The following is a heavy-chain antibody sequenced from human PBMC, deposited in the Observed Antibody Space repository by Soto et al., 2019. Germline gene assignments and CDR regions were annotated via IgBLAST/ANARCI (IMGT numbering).Heavy chain of an antibody. V-gene: IGHV3-11*05. CDR1: GFTFSDYY. D-gene: IGHD3-10*01. Sequence: GSLRLSCAASGFTFSDYYMSWIRQAPGKGLEWVSYISSSSSYTNYADSVKGRFTISRDNAKNSLYLQMNSLRAEDTAVYYCARDGGPTNYYGSGSYPAWGQGTLVTVSS. CDR2: ISSSSSYT. J-gene: IGHJ5*02. CDR3: ARDGGPTNYYGSGSYPA.